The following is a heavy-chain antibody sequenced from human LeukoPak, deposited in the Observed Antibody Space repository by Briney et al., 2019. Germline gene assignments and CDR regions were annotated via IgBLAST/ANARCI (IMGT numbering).Heavy chain of an antibody. CDR2: IYYSGST. V-gene: IGHV4-59*01. CDR3: ARGLYYDILTGYYSAFDY. Sequence: SETQSLTCTVSGGSISSYYWSWIRQPPGKGLEWIGYIYYSGSTNYNPSLKSRVTISVDTSKNQFSLKLSSVTAADTAVYYCARGLYYDILTGYYSAFDYWGQGTLVTVSS. D-gene: IGHD3-9*01. CDR1: GGSISSYY. J-gene: IGHJ4*02.